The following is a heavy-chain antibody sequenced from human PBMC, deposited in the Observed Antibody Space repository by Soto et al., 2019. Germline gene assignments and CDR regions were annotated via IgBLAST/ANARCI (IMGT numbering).Heavy chain of an antibody. Sequence: GASVKVSCKASGYTSSSYTISWVRQAPGQGLEWMGRIIPILGIANYAQKFQGRVTITADKSTSTAYMELSSLRSEDTAVYYCARDLSRWQPCWGQGTLVNVSS. CDR1: GYTSSSYT. D-gene: IGHD6-13*01. CDR2: IIPILGIA. J-gene: IGHJ4*02. V-gene: IGHV1-69*04. CDR3: ARDLSRWQPC.